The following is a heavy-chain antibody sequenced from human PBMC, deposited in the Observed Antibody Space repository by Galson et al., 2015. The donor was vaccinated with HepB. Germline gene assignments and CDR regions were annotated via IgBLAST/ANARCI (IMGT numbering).Heavy chain of an antibody. Sequence: SLRLSCAASGFTFSDYYMSWIRQAPGKGLEWVSYISSSSSYRNYADSVTGRFTISRDDAKNSLYLHMSSLRAEDTAVYFCARGYNSGYVDYWGQGTLVTVPS. CDR3: ARGYNSGYVDY. V-gene: IGHV3-11*06. J-gene: IGHJ4*02. CDR1: GFTFSDYY. D-gene: IGHD5-18*01. CDR2: ISSSSSYR.